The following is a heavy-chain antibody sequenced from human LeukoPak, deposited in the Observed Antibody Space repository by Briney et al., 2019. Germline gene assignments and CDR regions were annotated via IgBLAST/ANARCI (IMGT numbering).Heavy chain of an antibody. J-gene: IGHJ3*02. CDR1: GFTFSDYY. CDR2: ISSSGSTI. D-gene: IGHD5-24*01. CDR3: AKDRMATIHAFDI. V-gene: IGHV3-11*01. Sequence: GGSLRLSCAASGFTFSDYYMSWIRQAPGKGLEWVSYISSSGSTIYYADSVKGRFTISRDNAKNSLYLQMNSLRAEDTALYYCAKDRMATIHAFDIWGQGTMVTVSS.